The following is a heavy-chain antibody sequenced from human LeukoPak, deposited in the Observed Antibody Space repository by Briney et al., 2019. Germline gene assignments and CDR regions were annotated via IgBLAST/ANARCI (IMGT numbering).Heavy chain of an antibody. Sequence: GGSLRLSCAASGFTFSDYYMSWIRQAPGKGLEWVSYISSSSSYTNYADSVKGRFTISRDNAKNSLYLQMNSLRAEDTAVYYCAREARRSSGYYLPLDYWGQGTLVTVSS. J-gene: IGHJ4*02. D-gene: IGHD3-22*01. V-gene: IGHV3-11*05. CDR2: ISSSSSYT. CDR1: GFTFSDYY. CDR3: AREARRSSGYYLPLDY.